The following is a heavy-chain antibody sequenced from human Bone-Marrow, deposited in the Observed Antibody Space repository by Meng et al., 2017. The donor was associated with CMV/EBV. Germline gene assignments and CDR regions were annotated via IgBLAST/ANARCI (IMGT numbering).Heavy chain of an antibody. CDR1: GGSISSYY. CDR2: IYYSGST. J-gene: IGHJ4*02. Sequence: LSLTCTVSGGSISSYYWSWIRQPPGKGLEWIGYIYYSGSTNYNPSLKSRVTISVDTSKNQFSLKLSSVTAADTAVYYCARQGSYCSSTSCFDYWGQGTLVTVSS. D-gene: IGHD2-2*01. CDR3: ARQGSYCSSTSCFDY. V-gene: IGHV4-59*08.